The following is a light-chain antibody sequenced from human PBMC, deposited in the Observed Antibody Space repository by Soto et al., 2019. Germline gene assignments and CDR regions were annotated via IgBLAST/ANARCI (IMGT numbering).Light chain of an antibody. J-gene: IGKJ1*01. V-gene: IGKV3-20*01. CDR3: QQHGSSPPWT. CDR1: QSVDSTY. Sequence: EIVLTQSPGTLSLSPGERATLSCRASQSVDSTYLAWYQQKPDQSPRLLIYATSNRATGIPARFSGSGSGTDFTLTISRLEPEDFAVYYCQQHGSSPPWTFGQGTKVDIK. CDR2: ATS.